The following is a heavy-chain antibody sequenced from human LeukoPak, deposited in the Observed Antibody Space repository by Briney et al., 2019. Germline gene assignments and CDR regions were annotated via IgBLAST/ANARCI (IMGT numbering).Heavy chain of an antibody. V-gene: IGHV3-53*01. CDR3: ARELGDPGDY. Sequence: PGGSLRLSCAVFGSGFPFSKAYMSWVRQAPGKGLEWVSAIYSGGSTYYADSVKGRFTISRDNPKNAVYLQMSSLRAEDTAVYYCARELGDPGDYWGQGTLVTVSS. J-gene: IGHJ4*02. CDR1: GFPFSKAY. CDR2: IYSGGST. D-gene: IGHD2-21*02.